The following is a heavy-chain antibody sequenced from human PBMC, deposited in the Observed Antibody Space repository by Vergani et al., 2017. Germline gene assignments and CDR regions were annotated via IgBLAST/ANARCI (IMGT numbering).Heavy chain of an antibody. D-gene: IGHD2-21*02. V-gene: IGHV3-53*02. Sequence: EVQLLETGGGLIQPGGSLRLSCAASGFTVRVNYMNWVRQAPGKGLEWVSLIYSNGTTAYADSVKGRFTISRDNSKNTLFLQMNSLRAEDTAVYYCARDFCDHYYYFYMDVWGKGTTVTVSS. CDR2: IYSNGTT. CDR3: ARDFCDHYYYFYMDV. J-gene: IGHJ6*03. CDR1: GFTVRVNY.